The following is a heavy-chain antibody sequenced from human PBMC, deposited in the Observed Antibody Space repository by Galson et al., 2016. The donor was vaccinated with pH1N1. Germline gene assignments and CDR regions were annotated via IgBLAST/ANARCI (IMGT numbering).Heavy chain of an antibody. CDR2: INQDGSVK. CDR1: GFTFSSYW. J-gene: IGHJ4*02. V-gene: IGHV3-7*01. Sequence: SLRLSCAASGFTFSSYWMSWVRQAPGKGLEWVANINQDGSVKYYVDPVKGRFTISRDNAKNSVYLRMNSLSAEGTAVYYCAREIAAAGSYWGQGTLVTVSS. CDR3: AREIAAAGSY. D-gene: IGHD6-25*01.